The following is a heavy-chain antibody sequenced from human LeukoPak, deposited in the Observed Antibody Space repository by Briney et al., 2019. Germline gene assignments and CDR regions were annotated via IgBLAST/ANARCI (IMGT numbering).Heavy chain of an antibody. CDR1: GFTFGDYA. V-gene: IGHV3-23*01. CDR2: ISGSGGST. CDR3: AKGGYTAMYY. J-gene: IGHJ4*02. D-gene: IGHD5-18*01. Sequence: GGSLRLSCTASGFTFGDYAMSWFRQAPGKGLEWVSAISGSGGSTYYADSVKGRFTISRDNSKNTLYLQMNSLRAEQTAVYYCAKGGYTAMYYWGQGTLVTVSA.